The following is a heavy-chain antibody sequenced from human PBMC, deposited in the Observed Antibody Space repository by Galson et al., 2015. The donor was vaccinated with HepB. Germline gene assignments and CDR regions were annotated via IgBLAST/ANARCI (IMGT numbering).Heavy chain of an antibody. Sequence: SLRLSCAGSGFTFSRYAMHWVRRAPGKGLECVALRDSVKGRFTISRDNSKNTLYLQMKGLRDEDTAIYYCARSPAGAAYFDFWGQGTLVTVST. J-gene: IGHJ4*02. V-gene: IGHV3-33*01. D-gene: IGHD6-19*01. CDR2: R. CDR3: ARSPAGAAYFDF. CDR1: GFTFSRYA.